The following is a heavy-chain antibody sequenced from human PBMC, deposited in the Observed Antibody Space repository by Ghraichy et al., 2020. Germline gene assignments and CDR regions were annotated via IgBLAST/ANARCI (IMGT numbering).Heavy chain of an antibody. Sequence: ASVKVSCKASGYTFTSYGISWVRQAPGQGLEWMGWISAYNGNTNYAQKLQGRVTMTTDTSTSTAYMELRSLRSDDTAVYYCARDIKAYYDFWSGYWSSYYYYYGMDVWGKGTTVTVSS. J-gene: IGHJ6*04. D-gene: IGHD3-3*01. CDR2: ISAYNGNT. CDR1: GYTFTSYG. V-gene: IGHV1-18*01. CDR3: ARDIKAYYDFWSGYWSSYYYYYGMDV.